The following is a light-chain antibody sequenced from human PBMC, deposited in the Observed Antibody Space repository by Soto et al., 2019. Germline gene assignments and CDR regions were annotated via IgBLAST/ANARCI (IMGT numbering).Light chain of an antibody. CDR3: AAWDDSLNGVV. CDR2: SNN. J-gene: IGLJ2*01. V-gene: IGLV1-44*01. CDR1: SSNIGSNT. Sequence: QSVLTQPPSASGTPGQRVTISCSGSSSNIGSNTVNWYQQLPGTAPKLRIYSNNQRPSGVHDRFSGSKSGTSASLAISGLQSEDEADYYCAAWDDSLNGVVFGGGTKLTVL.